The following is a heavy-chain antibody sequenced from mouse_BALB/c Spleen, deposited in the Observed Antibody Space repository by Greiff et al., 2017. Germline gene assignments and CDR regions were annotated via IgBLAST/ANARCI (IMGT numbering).Heavy chain of an antibody. CDR3: ARSSNYLYAMDY. Sequence: EVKLVESGPGLVKPSQSLSLTCTVTGYSITSDYAWNWIRQFPGNKLEWMGYISYSGSTSYNPSLKSRISITRDTSKNQFFLQLNSVTTEDTATYYCARSSNYLYAMDYWGQGTSVTVSS. V-gene: IGHV3-2*02. J-gene: IGHJ4*01. CDR1: GYSITSDYA. D-gene: IGHD2-5*01. CDR2: ISYSGST.